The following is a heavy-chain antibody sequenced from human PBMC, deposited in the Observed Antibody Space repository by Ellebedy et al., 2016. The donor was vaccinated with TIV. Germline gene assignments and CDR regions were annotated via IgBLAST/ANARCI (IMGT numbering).Heavy chain of an antibody. CDR3: ARLGVIAAAGASDY. V-gene: IGHV3-11*01. J-gene: IGHJ4*02. D-gene: IGHD6-13*01. CDR1: GFTFSGYY. CDR2: ISYSGDLM. Sequence: PGGSLRLSCAASGFTFSGYYMSWFCQAPGKGPEWVSYISYSGDLMYYADSVKGRFTTSRDNAENSLYLQMNSLRAEDTAVYYCARLGVIAAAGASDYWGQGTLVIVSS.